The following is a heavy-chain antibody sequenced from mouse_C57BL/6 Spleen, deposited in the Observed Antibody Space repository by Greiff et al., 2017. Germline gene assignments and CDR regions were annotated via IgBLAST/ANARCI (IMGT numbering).Heavy chain of an antibody. CDR1: GYTFTDYY. D-gene: IGHD2-3*01. CDR2: INPNNGGT. V-gene: IGHV1-26*01. CDR3: ARRGGYSYSMDY. Sequence: EVQLQQSGPELVKPGASVKISCKASGYTFTDYYMNWVKQSHGKSLEWIGDINPNNGGTSYNQKFKGKATLTVDKSSSTAYMELRSLTSEDSAVYYCARRGGYSYSMDYWGQGTSVTVSS. J-gene: IGHJ4*01.